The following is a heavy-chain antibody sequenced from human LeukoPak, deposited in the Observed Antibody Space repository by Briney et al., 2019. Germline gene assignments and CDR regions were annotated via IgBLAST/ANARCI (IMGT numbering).Heavy chain of an antibody. V-gene: IGHV5-51*01. Sequence: GESLKISCKGSGYSFTSYWIGWVRQMPGKGLEWMGIIYPGDSDTRYSPSFQGQVTISADKSISTAYLQWSSLKASDTAMYYCARLKWGPTGDYNWFDPWGQGTLVTVSS. CDR2: IYPGDSDT. CDR1: GYSFTSYW. J-gene: IGHJ5*02. CDR3: ARLKWGPTGDYNWFDP. D-gene: IGHD7-27*01.